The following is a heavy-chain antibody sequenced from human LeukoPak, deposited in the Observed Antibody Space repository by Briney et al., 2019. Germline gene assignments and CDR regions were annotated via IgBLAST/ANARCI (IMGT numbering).Heavy chain of an antibody. Sequence: AASVKVSCKASGYTFTSYGISWVRQAPGQGLEWMGWISAYNGNTNYAQKLQGRVTMTTDTSTSTAYMELRSLRSDDTAVYYCARESVLLWFGESPQPANWFDPWGQGTLVTVSS. J-gene: IGHJ5*02. CDR3: ARESVLLWFGESPQPANWFDP. CDR1: GYTFTSYG. D-gene: IGHD3-10*01. V-gene: IGHV1-18*01. CDR2: ISAYNGNT.